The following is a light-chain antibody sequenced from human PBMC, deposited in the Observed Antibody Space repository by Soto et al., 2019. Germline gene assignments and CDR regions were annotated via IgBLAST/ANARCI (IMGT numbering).Light chain of an antibody. CDR1: SSDIGAHNF. J-gene: IGLJ2*01. CDR2: DVN. CDR3: TSWTTSTTMI. Sequence: QSALTQPASVSGSPGQSITISCTGTSSDIGAHNFVSWYQQHPGKAPKLMLYDVNIRPSGVSNRFSGSKSGNTASLTISGLQAEDEADYYCTSWTTSTTMIFGGGTQLTVL. V-gene: IGLV2-14*03.